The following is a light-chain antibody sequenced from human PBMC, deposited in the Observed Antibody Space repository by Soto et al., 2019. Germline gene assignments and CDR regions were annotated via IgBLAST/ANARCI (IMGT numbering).Light chain of an antibody. V-gene: IGKV3-20*01. CDR1: QSVSSTY. Sequence: DIVLTQSPGTLSLSPGERATLSCRASQSVSSTYLAWYQQKPGQAPRLLIYGASSRATGIPDRFSGSGSGTDFSLTISRLDPEDFALYYCQQYGNSPYTFGQGTKLEIK. CDR2: GAS. CDR3: QQYGNSPYT. J-gene: IGKJ2*01.